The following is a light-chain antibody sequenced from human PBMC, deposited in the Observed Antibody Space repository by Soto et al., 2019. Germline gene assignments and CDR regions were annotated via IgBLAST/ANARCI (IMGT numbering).Light chain of an antibody. CDR1: QSVSSN. CDR3: QQSSNWRT. V-gene: IGKV3-11*01. Sequence: EIVLTQSPATLSLSPGERATLSCRASQSVSSNLAWYQQKHGQVAMLLIYDASSRATGIPTLFRGSGSGTDFTPTSSSLDPEFFAIYYCQQSSNWRTFGQGTKVDIK. J-gene: IGKJ1*01. CDR2: DAS.